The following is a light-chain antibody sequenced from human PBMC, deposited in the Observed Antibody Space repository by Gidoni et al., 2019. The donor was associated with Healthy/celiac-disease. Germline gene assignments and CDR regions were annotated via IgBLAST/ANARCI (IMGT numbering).Light chain of an antibody. CDR2: GAS. J-gene: IGKJ2*01. Sequence: EIVLTQSPGTLSLSPGERATLSCRAGQSISSLLAWYQQKPGQAPRLLIYGASSRATGIPDRFSGSGSGTDFTLTISRLEPEDFAVYFCQQYGGSPETFGQGTKLEIK. V-gene: IGKV3-20*01. CDR3: QQYGGSPET. CDR1: QSISSL.